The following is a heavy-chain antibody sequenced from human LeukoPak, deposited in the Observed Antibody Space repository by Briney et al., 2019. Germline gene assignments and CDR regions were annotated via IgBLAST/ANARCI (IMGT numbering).Heavy chain of an antibody. CDR1: GFTFSSYA. Sequence: GGSLRLSCAASGFTFSSYAMSWVRQAPGKGLEWVSAISGSGGSTYYADSMKGRFTISRDNSKNTLYLQMNSLRAEDTAVYYCAKEPQNSGSHSDCFDYWGQGTLVTVSS. CDR2: ISGSGGST. J-gene: IGHJ4*02. D-gene: IGHD1-26*01. CDR3: AKEPQNSGSHSDCFDY. V-gene: IGHV3-23*01.